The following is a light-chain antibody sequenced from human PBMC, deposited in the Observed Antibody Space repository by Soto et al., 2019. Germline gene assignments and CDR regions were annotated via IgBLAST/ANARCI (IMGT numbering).Light chain of an antibody. CDR3: QCYDSSLSGPVV. J-gene: IGLJ2*01. V-gene: IGLV1-40*01. CDR2: GNS. CDR1: SANIGAGYD. Sequence: QSVLTQPPSVSGAPGQRVTISCTGSSANIGAGYDVHWYQQLPGTAPKLLIYGNSNRPSGVPDRFSGSKSGTSSSLAITGLQADDEADYYCQCYDSSLSGPVVFGGGTKLTVL.